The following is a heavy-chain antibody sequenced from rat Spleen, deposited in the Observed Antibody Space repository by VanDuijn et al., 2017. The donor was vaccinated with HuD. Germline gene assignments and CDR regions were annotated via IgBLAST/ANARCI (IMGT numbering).Heavy chain of an antibody. Sequence: QVQLKESGPGLVQPSQTLSLSCTVSGFSLTSYHVSWVRQPPGKGLEWMGVIWTGGSTAHNSLLKSRLSISRDTSKTQVFLKMNSLQTEDTAIYFCTRAGYGGYTAWGQGVMVTVSS. CDR2: IWTGGST. D-gene: IGHD1-11*01. J-gene: IGHJ2*01. CDR3: TRAGYGGYTA. V-gene: IGHV2-43*01. CDR1: GFSLTSYH.